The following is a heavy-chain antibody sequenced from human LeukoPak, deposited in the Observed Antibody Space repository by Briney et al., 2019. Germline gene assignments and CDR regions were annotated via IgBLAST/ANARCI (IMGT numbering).Heavy chain of an antibody. CDR1: GGSQSHTNW. CDR2: ISLTGLT. J-gene: IGHJ4*02. D-gene: IGHD2-8*01. Sequence: PSDPLSLPCGVSGGSQSHTNWWSWARQPPGQGLEWIGEISLTGLTLYDPARESRVTGSLHKSKNQLSLNLTSVIAADTAVYYCSRENGAFSPFGYWGQGILVSVLS. CDR3: SRENGAFSPFGY. V-gene: IGHV4-4*02.